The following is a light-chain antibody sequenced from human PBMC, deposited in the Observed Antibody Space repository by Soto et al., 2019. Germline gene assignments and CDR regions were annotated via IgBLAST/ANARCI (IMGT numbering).Light chain of an antibody. CDR1: QSVSSSY. CDR2: SAS. Sequence: EIVVTQSPGALSLSPGDRATLSCRASQSVSSSYLAWYQQKPGQAPRLLIYSASSRATGIPDRFSGSGSGTEFTLTISRLEPEDFAVYYCQQFDSSSYTFGQGTKLEIK. CDR3: QQFDSSSYT. V-gene: IGKV3-20*01. J-gene: IGKJ2*01.